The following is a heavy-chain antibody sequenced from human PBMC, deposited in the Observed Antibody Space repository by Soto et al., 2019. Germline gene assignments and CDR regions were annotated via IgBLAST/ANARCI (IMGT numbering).Heavy chain of an antibody. J-gene: IGHJ4*02. CDR1: GFTFTDHY. D-gene: IGHD3-10*01. CDR3: ARDIRGAN. V-gene: IGHV3-11*01. Sequence: QVQLVESGGGLVKPGGSLRLSCTASGFTFTDHYMTWIRQAPGKGLEWVSYINSGGSNIDHADSVRGRFTLSRDNSKNSVYLQMSSLGADDTDIYYCARDIRGANWGQGTLVIVSS. CDR2: INSGGSNI.